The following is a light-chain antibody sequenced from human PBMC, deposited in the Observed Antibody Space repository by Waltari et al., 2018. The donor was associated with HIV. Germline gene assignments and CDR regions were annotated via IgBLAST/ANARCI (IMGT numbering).Light chain of an antibody. CDR1: QDIASW. CDR3: QQANSLPFT. Sequence: DIQMTQSPSSVSASVGDRVTITCRASQDIASWLAWYQQKPGKAPKLLIYAASTLQGGVPSRFSGSGSGTDFTLTISGLQAEDFATYYCQQANSLPFTFGPGTKVDIK. J-gene: IGKJ3*01. CDR2: AAS. V-gene: IGKV1-12*01.